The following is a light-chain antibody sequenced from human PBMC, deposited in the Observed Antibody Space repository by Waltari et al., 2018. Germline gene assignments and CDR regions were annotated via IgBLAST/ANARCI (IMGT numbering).Light chain of an antibody. Sequence: DIQMTQSPSSLSASVGDRVTITCRAGQSVRGYLNWYQQKPGKAPKLVIYHASSLQSGVPSRFSGSGSGTEFTLTISSLQPDDFATYYCQQCNSYLLTFGGGTKVEIK. CDR3: QQCNSYLLT. CDR2: HAS. V-gene: IGKV1-39*01. CDR1: QSVRGY. J-gene: IGKJ4*01.